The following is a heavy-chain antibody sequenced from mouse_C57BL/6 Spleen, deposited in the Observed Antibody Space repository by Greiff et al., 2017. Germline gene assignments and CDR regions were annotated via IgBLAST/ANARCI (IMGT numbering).Heavy chain of an antibody. D-gene: IGHD1-1*01. J-gene: IGHJ4*01. CDR3: ARHHYYGSSSYAMDY. Sequence: EVHLVESGGDLVKPGGSLKLSCAASGFTFSSYGMSWVRQTPDKRLEWVATISSGGSYTYYPDSVKGRFTISRDNAKNTLYLQMSSLKSEDTAMYYCARHHYYGSSSYAMDYWGQGTSVTVAS. V-gene: IGHV5-6*01. CDR2: ISSGGSYT. CDR1: GFTFSSYG.